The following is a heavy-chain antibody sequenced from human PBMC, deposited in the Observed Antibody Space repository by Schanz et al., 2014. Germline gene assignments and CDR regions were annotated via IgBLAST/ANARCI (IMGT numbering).Heavy chain of an antibody. V-gene: IGHV3-48*01. J-gene: IGHJ4*02. CDR1: GITFSSHS. CDR2: ITYNGGTI. CDR3: AKSLESCPGGRCSRGYFDY. D-gene: IGHD2-8*02. Sequence: PGGSLRLSCAASGITFSSHSFNWVRQAPGKGLEWISYITYNGGTIYYADSVKGRFTVSRDNFKGALYLQMSSLRAEDTAVYYCAKSLESCPGGRCSRGYFDYWGQGTLVTVSS.